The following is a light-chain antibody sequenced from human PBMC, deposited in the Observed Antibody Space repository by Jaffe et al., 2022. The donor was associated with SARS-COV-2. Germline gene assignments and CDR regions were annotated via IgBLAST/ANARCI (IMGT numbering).Light chain of an antibody. CDR1: QTVSSGY. Sequence: EIVLTQSPGTLSLSPGERATLSCWASQTVSSGYVAWYQQRPGQAPRLLIYGASNRATGIPDRFSGSGSGTDFTLTISRLEPEDCAVYYCQQYGSSPRTFGQGTKVELK. CDR2: GAS. J-gene: IGKJ1*01. V-gene: IGKV3-20*01. CDR3: QQYGSSPRT.